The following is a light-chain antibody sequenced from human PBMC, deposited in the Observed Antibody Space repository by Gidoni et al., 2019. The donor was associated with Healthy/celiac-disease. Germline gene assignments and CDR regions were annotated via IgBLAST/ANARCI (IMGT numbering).Light chain of an antibody. CDR1: QSVSSN. CDR3: QKYNNWTWT. J-gene: IGKJ1*01. CDR2: SAS. V-gene: IGKV3-15*01. Sequence: EIVMTQSPATLSVSPGERATLSCRASQSVSSNLAWYQQKPGQSPRLLIYSASPRATGIPAKVSGAGSGTEYTLTLSSLQSENFAVYYCQKYNNWTWTFGQGTKVEIK.